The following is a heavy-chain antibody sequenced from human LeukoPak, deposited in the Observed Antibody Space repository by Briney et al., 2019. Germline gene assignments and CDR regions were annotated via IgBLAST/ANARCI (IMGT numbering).Heavy chain of an antibody. CDR3: ARDRVAAAGNRWFDP. V-gene: IGHV3-30-3*01. Sequence: LPGGSLRLSCAASGFTFSSYAMHWVRQAPGKGLEWVAVISYDGSNKYYADSVKGRFTISRDNSKNTLYLQMNSLRAEDTAVYYCARDRVAAAGNRWFDPWGQGTLVTVSS. CDR2: ISYDGSNK. J-gene: IGHJ5*02. D-gene: IGHD6-13*01. CDR1: GFTFSSYA.